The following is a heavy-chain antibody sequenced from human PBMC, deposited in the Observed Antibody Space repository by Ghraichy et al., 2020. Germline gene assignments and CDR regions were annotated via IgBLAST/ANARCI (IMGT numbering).Heavy chain of an antibody. CDR3: AKDPSGRPSMGIDY. V-gene: IGHV3-30*02. J-gene: IGHJ4*02. Sequence: GGSLRLSCAASGFTFSSYGMHWARQAPDKGLEWVAFIRYDGSDRFYADSVKGRFTVSRDNSKNTLYLQMNSLRTEDTAIYYCAKDPSGRPSMGIDYWGPGTLVTVSS. CDR2: IRYDGSDR. CDR1: GFTFSSYG. D-gene: IGHD1-26*01.